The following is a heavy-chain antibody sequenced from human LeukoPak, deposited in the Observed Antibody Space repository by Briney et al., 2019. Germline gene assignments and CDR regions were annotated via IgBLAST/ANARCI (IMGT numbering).Heavy chain of an antibody. Sequence: SETLSLTCTVSGYSISSGYYWGWIRQPPGKGLEWIGSIYHSGSTYYNPSLKGRVTISVDTSKNQFSLKLSSVTAADTAVYYCARAVGGSGSYYNGDWFDPWGQGTLVTVSS. CDR3: ARAVGGSGSYYNGDWFDP. CDR2: IYHSGST. V-gene: IGHV4-38-2*02. CDR1: GYSISSGYY. J-gene: IGHJ5*02. D-gene: IGHD3-10*01.